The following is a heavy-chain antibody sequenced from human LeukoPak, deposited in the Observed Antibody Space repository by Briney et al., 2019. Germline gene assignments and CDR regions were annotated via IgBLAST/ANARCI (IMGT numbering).Heavy chain of an antibody. D-gene: IGHD3-22*01. CDR3: ARDLYSYYYDSSGYWKCFDY. CDR2: ISSSSSTI. Sequence: GGSLRLSCAASGFTFSDYYMSWIRQAPGKGLEWVSYISSSSSTIYYADSVKGRFTISRDNAKNSLYLQMNSLRAEDTAVYYCARDLYSYYYDSSGYWKCFDYWGQGTLVTVSS. V-gene: IGHV3-11*01. J-gene: IGHJ4*02. CDR1: GFTFSDYY.